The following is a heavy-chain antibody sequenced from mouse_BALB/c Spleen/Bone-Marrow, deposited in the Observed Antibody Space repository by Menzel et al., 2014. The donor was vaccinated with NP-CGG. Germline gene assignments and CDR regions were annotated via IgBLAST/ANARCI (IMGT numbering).Heavy chain of an antibody. Sequence: QVQLQQSGADLVKPGASVKLSCKASGYTFTSYWMHWVKQRPGQGLEWIGEINPSNGRTNYNEKFKRKATLTVDKSSSTAYMQLSSLTSEESAVYYFARTTTVVATYYF. D-gene: IGHD1-1*01. CDR2: INPSNGRT. V-gene: IGHV1S81*02. CDR1: GYTFTSYW. J-gene: IGHJ2*01. CDR3: ARTTTVVATYYF.